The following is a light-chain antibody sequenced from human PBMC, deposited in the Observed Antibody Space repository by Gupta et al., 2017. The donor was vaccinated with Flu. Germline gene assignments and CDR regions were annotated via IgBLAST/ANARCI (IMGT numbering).Light chain of an antibody. CDR1: QSIRSY. J-gene: IGKJ2*03. CDR2: AAS. V-gene: IGKV1-39*01. CDR3: QQSYSTPHS. Sequence: DIQMTQSPSSLSASVGDRVTITCRASQSIRSYLNWYQQKPGKAPKLLIYAASILQTGVPSRFSGSGSGTDFTLTISSLQPEDFATYYWQQSYSTPHSCCQGTKLEIK.